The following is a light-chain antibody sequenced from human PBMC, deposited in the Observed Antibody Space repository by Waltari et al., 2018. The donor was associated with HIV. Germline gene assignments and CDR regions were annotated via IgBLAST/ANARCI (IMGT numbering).Light chain of an antibody. CDR1: QSINRD. CDR2: AAS. Sequence: DIQMTQSPSSLSASVGASVTITCRASQSINRDLNGNQQQPGKAPRRLIDAASSLQSGVPSRLSGSGAGTDFTLTISNLQPEDFATYDGQQTYSTPRTFGQGTKVEIK. CDR3: QQTYSTPRT. V-gene: IGKV1-39*01. J-gene: IGKJ1*01.